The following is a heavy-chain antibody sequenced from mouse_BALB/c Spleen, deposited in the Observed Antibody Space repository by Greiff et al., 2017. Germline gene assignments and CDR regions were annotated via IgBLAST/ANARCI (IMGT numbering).Heavy chain of an antibody. V-gene: IGHV3-2*02. CDR1: GYSITSDYA. CDR2: ISYSGST. CDR3: ARHPYYYGSPYYYAMDY. D-gene: IGHD1-1*01. Sequence: EVKLMESGPGLVKPSQSLSLTCTVTGYSITSDYAWNWIRQFPGNKLEWMGYISYSGSTSYNPSLKSRISITRDTSKNQFFLQLNSVTTEDTATYYCARHPYYYGSPYYYAMDYWGQGTSVTVSS. J-gene: IGHJ4*01.